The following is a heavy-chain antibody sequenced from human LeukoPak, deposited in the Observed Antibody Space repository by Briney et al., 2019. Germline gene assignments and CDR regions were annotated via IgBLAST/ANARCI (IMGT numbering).Heavy chain of an antibody. Sequence: SETLSLTCSVSGYPISSGYYWGWIRQPPGKGLEWIGSIYHSGSTYHNPSLKSRVTISVDTSKTQLSLKLSSVTAADSAVYYCTRGGDSYLGSSDYWGQGTLVTVSS. CDR1: GYPISSGYY. CDR3: TRGGDSYLGSSDY. V-gene: IGHV4-38-2*02. J-gene: IGHJ4*02. CDR2: IYHSGST. D-gene: IGHD2-21*01.